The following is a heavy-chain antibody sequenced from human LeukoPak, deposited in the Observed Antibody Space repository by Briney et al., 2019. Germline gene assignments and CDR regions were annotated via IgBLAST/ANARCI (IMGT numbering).Heavy chain of an antibody. D-gene: IGHD3-9*01. Sequence: ASVKVSCKVSGYTLTELSMHWVRQAPGKGLEWMGGFDPGDGETIYAQKFQGRVTMTEDTSTDTAYMELSSLRSEDTAVYYCATAYYDILTGYYHFDYWGQGTLVTVSS. CDR1: GYTLTELS. CDR2: FDPGDGET. J-gene: IGHJ4*02. V-gene: IGHV1-24*01. CDR3: ATAYYDILTGYYHFDY.